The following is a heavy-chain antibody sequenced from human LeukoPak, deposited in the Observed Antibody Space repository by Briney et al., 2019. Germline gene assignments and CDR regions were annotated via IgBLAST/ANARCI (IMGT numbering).Heavy chain of an antibody. CDR1: GGSISSYY. CDR3: ERHMGPPANFDY. J-gene: IGHJ4*02. Sequence: SETLSLTCTDSGGSISSYYWSWIRQPPGKGLEWIGYIYYSGSTNYNPSLKSRVTISVDTSKNQFSLKLSSVTAADTAVYYCERHMGPPANFDYWGQGTLVTVSS. CDR2: IYYSGST. D-gene: IGHD2-2*01. V-gene: IGHV4-59*01.